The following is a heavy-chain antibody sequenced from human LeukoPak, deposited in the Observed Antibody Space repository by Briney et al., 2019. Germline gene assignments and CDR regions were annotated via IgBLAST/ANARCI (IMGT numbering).Heavy chain of an antibody. J-gene: IGHJ4*02. V-gene: IGHV3-20*04. CDR2: INWNGGST. D-gene: IGHD1-26*01. Sequence: PGGSLRLSXAASGFTFDDYGMSWVRQAPGKGLEWVSGINWNGGSTGYADSVKGRFTISGDNAKNCLYLQMNSLRAEDTALYYCARERGVVGATTPFDYWGQGTLVTVSS. CDR3: ARERGVVGATTPFDY. CDR1: GFTFDDYG.